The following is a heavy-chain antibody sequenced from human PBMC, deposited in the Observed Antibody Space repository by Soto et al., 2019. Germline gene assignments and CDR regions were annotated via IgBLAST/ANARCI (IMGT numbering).Heavy chain of an antibody. Sequence: QVQLVQSGAEVKKPGASVKVSCKASGYTFSTYYMHWVRQAPGQGYEWMGIINPSGGSTTYAQKCQGRVTMNWDTSTTTVYMELSSLKSEDTAVYYCARYDYNGYYFDYWGQGTLVTVSS. D-gene: IGHD4-4*01. CDR2: INPSGGST. CDR3: ARYDYNGYYFDY. J-gene: IGHJ4*02. V-gene: IGHV1-46*01. CDR1: GYTFSTYY.